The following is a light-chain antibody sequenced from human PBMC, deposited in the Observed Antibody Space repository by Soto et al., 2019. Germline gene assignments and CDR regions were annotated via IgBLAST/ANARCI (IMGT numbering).Light chain of an antibody. CDR3: QQYGSSPGLT. V-gene: IGKV3-20*01. J-gene: IGKJ4*01. CDR2: DAS. CDR1: QSVSSY. Sequence: IVMTQSPATLSVSPEERATLSCRAGQSVSSYLAWYQQKPGQAPRLLIYDASSRATGIPDRFSGSGSGTDFTLTISRLEPEDFAVYYWQQYGSSPGLTFGGGTKVDI.